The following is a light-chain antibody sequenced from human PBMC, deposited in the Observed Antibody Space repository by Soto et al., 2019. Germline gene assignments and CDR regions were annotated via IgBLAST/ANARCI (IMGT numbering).Light chain of an antibody. CDR1: SSDVGRYNY. CDR3: SSYAGFNNLEVV. Sequence: QSVLTQPPSASGSPGQSVTISCTGTSSDVGRYNYVSWYQQHPGKAPKLMIYEVSKRPSGVPDRFSGSKSGNTASLTVSGLQAEDEADYYCSSYAGFNNLEVVFGGGTKLTVL. CDR2: EVS. V-gene: IGLV2-8*01. J-gene: IGLJ2*01.